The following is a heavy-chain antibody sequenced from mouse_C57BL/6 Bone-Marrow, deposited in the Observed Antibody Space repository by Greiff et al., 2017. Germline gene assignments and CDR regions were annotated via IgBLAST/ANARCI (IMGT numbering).Heavy chain of an antibody. CDR3: ASSSPYYCDY. Sequence: VQLQQSGPVLVKPGASVKMSCKASGYTFTDYYMNWVKQSHGKSLEWIGVINPYNGGTSYNQKFKGKATLTVDKSSSTAYMELNSLTSEDSAVYYCASSSPYYCDYWGQGTTLTVSS. D-gene: IGHD1-1*01. CDR2: INPYNGGT. CDR1: GYTFTDYY. V-gene: IGHV1-19*01. J-gene: IGHJ2*01.